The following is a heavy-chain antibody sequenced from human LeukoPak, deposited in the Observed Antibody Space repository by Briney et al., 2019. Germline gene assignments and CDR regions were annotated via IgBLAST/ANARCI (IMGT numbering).Heavy chain of an antibody. CDR2: IYHSGST. CDR3: ARTYCGGDCSFGSDAFDI. V-gene: IGHV4-39*07. Sequence: SETLSLTCTVSGGSISSSSYYWGWIRQPPGKGLEWIGSIYHSGSTYYNPSLKSRVTISVDTSKNQFSLKLSSVTAADTAVYYCARTYCGGDCSFGSDAFDIWGQGTMVTVSS. J-gene: IGHJ3*02. D-gene: IGHD2-21*02. CDR1: GGSISSSSYY.